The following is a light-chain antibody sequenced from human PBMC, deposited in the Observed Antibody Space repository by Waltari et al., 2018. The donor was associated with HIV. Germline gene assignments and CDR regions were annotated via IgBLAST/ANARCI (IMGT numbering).Light chain of an antibody. V-gene: IGLV3-19*01. CDR2: GKN. CDR1: SLRIYY. Sequence: SSELTQDPAVSVAFGQTVRITCQGDSLRIYYASWYQQKPGQAPVLVIYGKNNRPSGIPYRFSDSSSGNTASLTITGAQAEDEADYYCNSRDSSGNHVVFGGGTRLTVL. J-gene: IGLJ2*01. CDR3: NSRDSSGNHVV.